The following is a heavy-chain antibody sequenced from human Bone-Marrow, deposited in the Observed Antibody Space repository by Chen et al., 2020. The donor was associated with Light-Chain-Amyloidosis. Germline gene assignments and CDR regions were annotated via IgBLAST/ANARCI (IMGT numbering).Heavy chain of an antibody. Sequence: EVHLVESGGGLVQPGGSLRLSCTASGFSFSTFWMDWVRQSPGKDLEWVANINQDGSQKNYLDSLRGRFTISRDNAKNSLYLQMENLRAEDTAVYYCSRSLDYWGLGTLVTVSS. J-gene: IGHJ4*02. CDR2: INQDGSQK. CDR1: GFSFSTFW. V-gene: IGHV3-7*01. CDR3: SRSLDY.